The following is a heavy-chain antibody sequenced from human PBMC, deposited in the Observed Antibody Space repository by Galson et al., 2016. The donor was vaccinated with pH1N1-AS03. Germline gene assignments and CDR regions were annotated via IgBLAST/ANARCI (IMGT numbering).Heavy chain of an antibody. J-gene: IGHJ4*02. CDR2: IYSDGST. D-gene: IGHD1-26*01. CDR1: GFTVSVNY. V-gene: IGHV3-66*02. Sequence: SLRLSCAASGFTVSVNYMNWVRQAPGKGLEWVSVIYSDGSTYYADSVKGRLTISRDKSKNTLYLQMSSLRTEDTAVYYCARDPSSGSYYERDHWGQGTLVAVSS. CDR3: ARDPSSGSYYERDH.